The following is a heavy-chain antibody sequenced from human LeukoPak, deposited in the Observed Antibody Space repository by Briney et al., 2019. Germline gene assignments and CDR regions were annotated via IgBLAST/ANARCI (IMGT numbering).Heavy chain of an antibody. CDR2: IYTSGST. CDR3: ARARTTRAYNWFDP. V-gene: IGHV4-61*02. J-gene: IGHJ5*02. Sequence: SETLSLTCTVSGGSISSGSYYWSWIRQPAGKGLEWIGRIYTSGSTNYNPSLKSRVTISVDTSKDQFSLKLSSVTAADTAVYYCARARTTRAYNWFDPWGQGTLVTVSS. D-gene: IGHD1-1*01. CDR1: GGSISSGSYY.